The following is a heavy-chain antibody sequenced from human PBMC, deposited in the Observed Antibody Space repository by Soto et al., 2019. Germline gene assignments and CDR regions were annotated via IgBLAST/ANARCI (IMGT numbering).Heavy chain of an antibody. V-gene: IGHV4-31*03. Sequence: PSETLSLTCTVSGDSISGGASFWSWIRRPPGKGLEWIANVYYSGSSYYNPSLKSRLTISVDTTKNQFSLQLKSMTAAVTAVYYCAKLSCTSSTCYFPGWFDPWGQGTLVTVSS. CDR3: AKLSCTSSTCYFPGWFDP. CDR2: VYYSGSS. J-gene: IGHJ5*02. D-gene: IGHD2-2*01. CDR1: GDSISGGASF.